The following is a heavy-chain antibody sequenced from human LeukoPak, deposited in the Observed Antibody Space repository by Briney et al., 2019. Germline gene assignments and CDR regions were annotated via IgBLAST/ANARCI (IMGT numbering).Heavy chain of an antibody. D-gene: IGHD3-9*01. V-gene: IGHV4-4*02. CDR3: ARQYCDILTGYSHFDY. CDR1: GGSISSSNW. Sequence: SETLSLTCAVSGGSISSSNWWSWVRQPPGKGLEWIGEIYHSGSTNYNPSLKSRVTISVDKSKNQFSLKLSSVTAADTAVYYCARQYCDILTGYSHFDYWGQGTLVTVSS. J-gene: IGHJ4*02. CDR2: IYHSGST.